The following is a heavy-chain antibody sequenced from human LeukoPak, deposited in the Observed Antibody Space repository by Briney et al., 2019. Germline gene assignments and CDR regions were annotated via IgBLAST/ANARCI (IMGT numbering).Heavy chain of an antibody. CDR1: GFTFDDYA. CDR3: AKDEFVASGFTGAFDI. Sequence: PGGSLRLSCAASGFTFDDYAMHWVRQAPGKGLEWVSGISWNSVTKVYADSVKGRFTISRDNAKNSLYLQMNSLRGEDMALYYCAKDEFVASGFTGAFDIWGQGTMVTVSS. D-gene: IGHD2-8*02. V-gene: IGHV3-9*03. CDR2: ISWNSVTK. J-gene: IGHJ3*02.